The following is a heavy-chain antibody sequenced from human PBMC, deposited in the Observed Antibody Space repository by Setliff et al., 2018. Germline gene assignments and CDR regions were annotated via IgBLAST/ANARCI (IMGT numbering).Heavy chain of an antibody. CDR2: ISNSGGVK. CDR1: GFTFSDRY. V-gene: IGHV3-11*04. J-gene: IGHJ4*02. Sequence: PGGSLRLSCEASGFTFSDRYMDWLRQAPGKGLEWVAYISNSGGVKYYTDPVKGRFTFSRDNAKNSLYLQMNSLRAEDTAVYYCARDQGSYGYRAFDFWGQGTLVTVSS. CDR3: ARDQGSYGYRAFDF. D-gene: IGHD5-18*01.